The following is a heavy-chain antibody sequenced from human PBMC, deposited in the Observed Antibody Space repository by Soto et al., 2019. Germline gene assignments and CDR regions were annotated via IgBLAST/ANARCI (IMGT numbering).Heavy chain of an antibody. D-gene: IGHD4-4*01. CDR2: IISILGIA. J-gene: IGHJ4*02. V-gene: IGHV1-69*04. CDR3: ARDVRTTSAPLD. Sequence: SVKVSCKASGGTFSSYTISWVRQAPGQGLEWMGRIISILGIANYAQKFQGRVTITADKSTSTAYMELSSLRSEDTAVYYCARDVRTTSAPLDWGQGTLVTVSS. CDR1: GGTFSSYT.